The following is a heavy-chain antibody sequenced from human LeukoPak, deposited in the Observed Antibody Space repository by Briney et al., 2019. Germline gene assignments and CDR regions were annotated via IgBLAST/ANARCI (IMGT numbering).Heavy chain of an antibody. V-gene: IGHV4-39*01. J-gene: IGHJ4*02. CDR1: GGSISSSSYY. CDR2: IYYSGST. D-gene: IGHD3-10*01. Sequence: SETLSLTCTVSGGSISSSSYYWGWIRQPPGKGLEWIGSIYYSGSTYYNPSLKSRVTISVDTSKNQFSLKLSSVTAADTAVYYCARNYYYGPPYYFDYWGQGTLVTVSS. CDR3: ARNYYYGPPYYFDY.